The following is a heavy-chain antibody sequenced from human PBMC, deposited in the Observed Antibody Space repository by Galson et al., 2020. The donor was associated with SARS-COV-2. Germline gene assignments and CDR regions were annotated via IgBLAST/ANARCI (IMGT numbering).Heavy chain of an antibody. CDR1: GFTFSSYT. CDR3: SLSFYDSTGYFYFDH. D-gene: IGHD3-22*01. Sequence: GESLKISCAASGFTFSSYTMNWVRQAPGKGLEWVSSITSRRTYIYYGDSLKGRFTISRDNAKKSLYLQMNSLRAEDTAVYYCSLSFYDSTGYFYFDHWGQGTLVTVSS. V-gene: IGHV3-21*01. CDR2: ITSRRTYI. J-gene: IGHJ4*02.